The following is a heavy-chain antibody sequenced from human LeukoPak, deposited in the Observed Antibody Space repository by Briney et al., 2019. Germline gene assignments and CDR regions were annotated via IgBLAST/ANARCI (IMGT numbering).Heavy chain of an antibody. D-gene: IGHD3-10*01. CDR1: GGTFSSYA. V-gene: IGHV1-69*05. CDR2: IIPIFGTA. J-gene: IGHJ4*02. CDR3: ATTNYENYYGSGGYYFDY. Sequence: GASVKVSCKASGGTFSSYAISWVRQAPGQGLEWMGGIIPIFGTANYAQKFQGRVTITTGESTSTAYMELSSLRSEDTAVYYCATTNYENYYGSGGYYFDYWGQGTLVTVSS.